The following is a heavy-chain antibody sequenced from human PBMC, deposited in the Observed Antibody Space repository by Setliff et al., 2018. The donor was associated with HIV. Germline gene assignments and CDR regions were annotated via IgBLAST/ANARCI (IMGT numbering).Heavy chain of an antibody. Sequence: PGGSLRLSCAASGFNINTYWMGWVRQGPGKGLEWVANIKEDGSVKNYVDSARGRFIISRDNAEKSLFLHMSSLRADDSAVYYRVRDRPNWYANSGIFDQWGQGTLVTVSS. V-gene: IGHV3-7*03. D-gene: IGHD2-8*01. CDR2: IKEDGSVK. CDR3: VRDRPNWYANSGIFDQ. J-gene: IGHJ4*02. CDR1: GFNINTYW.